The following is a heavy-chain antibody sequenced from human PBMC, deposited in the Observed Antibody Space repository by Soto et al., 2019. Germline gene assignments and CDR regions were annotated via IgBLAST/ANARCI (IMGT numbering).Heavy chain of an antibody. CDR2: IIPIFGTA. CDR3: AREGSGYSSLFDX. Sequence: SVKVSCNASGGTFSSYAISWVRQAPGQGLEWMGGIIPIFGTANYAQKFQGRVTITADESTSTAYMELSSLRSEDTAVYYCAREGSGYSSLFDXWGQGTLVTVSX. CDR1: GGTFSSYA. V-gene: IGHV1-69*13. D-gene: IGHD3-10*01. J-gene: IGHJ4*02.